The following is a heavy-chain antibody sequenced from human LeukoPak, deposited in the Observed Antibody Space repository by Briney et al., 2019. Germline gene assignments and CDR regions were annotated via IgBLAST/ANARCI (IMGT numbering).Heavy chain of an antibody. CDR3: TRDGDNADAFDI. J-gene: IGHJ3*02. Sequence: PGGSLRLSCAASGLTFSSHWMHWVRQAPGKGLVWVSRITNDGSSTTYADSVKGRFTISRDNAKNMLYLQVDSLRAEDTAVYYCTRDGDNADAFDIWGQGTMVTVSS. D-gene: IGHD5-24*01. V-gene: IGHV3-74*01. CDR1: GLTFSSHW. CDR2: ITNDGSST.